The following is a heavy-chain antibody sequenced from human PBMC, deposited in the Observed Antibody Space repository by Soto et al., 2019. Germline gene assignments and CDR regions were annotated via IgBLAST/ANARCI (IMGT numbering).Heavy chain of an antibody. CDR2: IYYSGST. Sequence: QVQLQESGPGLVKPSETLSLMCTVSGGSISSNYWSWIRQPPGKGLEYIGYIYYSGSTNYNPSLKSRVTISLDTSKHQFPLKPSSVTAADTAVYYCARGGGPPDYWGQGTLVTVAS. CDR3: ARGGGPPDY. D-gene: IGHD3-10*01. J-gene: IGHJ4*02. V-gene: IGHV4-59*01. CDR1: GGSISSNY.